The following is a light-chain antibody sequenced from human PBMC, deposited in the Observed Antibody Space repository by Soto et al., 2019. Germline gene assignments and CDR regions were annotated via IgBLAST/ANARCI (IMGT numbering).Light chain of an antibody. V-gene: IGLV4-69*01. Sequence: QLVLTQSPSASASLGASVKLTYTLSSGHSSYAIAWHQQQPEKGPRYLMKLNSDGSHRKGDGIPDRFSGSSSGAERYLTISSLQSEDEADYYCQTWGSGIRVVFGGGTKLTVL. CDR2: LNSDGSH. CDR3: QTWGSGIRVV. CDR1: SGHSSYA. J-gene: IGLJ2*01.